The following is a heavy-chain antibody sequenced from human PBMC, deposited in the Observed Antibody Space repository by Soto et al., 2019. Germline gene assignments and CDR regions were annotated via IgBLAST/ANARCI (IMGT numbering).Heavy chain of an antibody. V-gene: IGHV3-66*01. CDR1: GFIVSANY. CDR3: ALSTLVRGIIGGRLDN. D-gene: IGHD3-10*01. Sequence: LGGSLRLSCAASGFIVSANYMNWVRQAPGKGLEWVSVIYSRGSTYYTDSVKGRFTVSRDNSKNTVYLQMTSLSVEDTAVYYCALSTLVRGIIGGRLDNWGQGTLVTVSS. J-gene: IGHJ4*02. CDR2: IYSRGST.